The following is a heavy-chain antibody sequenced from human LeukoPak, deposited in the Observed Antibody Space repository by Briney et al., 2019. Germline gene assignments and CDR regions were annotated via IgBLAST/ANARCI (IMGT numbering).Heavy chain of an antibody. D-gene: IGHD1-26*01. V-gene: IGHV3-23*01. CDR2: ISDSGAST. J-gene: IGHJ4*02. CDR3: ARGRGSSRYYFDY. Sequence: GGSLRLSCGASGFTFSAYAMSWVRQAPGKGLDWVSAISDSGASTYYADSVKGRFTVSRDNSKNTLYLQMSSLRADDTAVYYCARGRGSSRYYFDYWGRGTLVTVSS. CDR1: GFTFSAYA.